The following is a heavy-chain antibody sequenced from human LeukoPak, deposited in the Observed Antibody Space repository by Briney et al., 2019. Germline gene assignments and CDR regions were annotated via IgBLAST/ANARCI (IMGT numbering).Heavy chain of an antibody. D-gene: IGHD6-19*01. J-gene: IGHJ4*02. V-gene: IGHV3-23*01. Sequence: GGSLSLSCAASGFTFGSYGLSWVRQAPGKGLEWVSAISGSGGSIYYPDSVKGRFTISRDNSKNTLYLQMNSLRAEDTAVYYCAKGPRIAVAYYFDYWGQGTLVTVSS. CDR3: AKGPRIAVAYYFDY. CDR2: ISGSGGSI. CDR1: GFTFGSYG.